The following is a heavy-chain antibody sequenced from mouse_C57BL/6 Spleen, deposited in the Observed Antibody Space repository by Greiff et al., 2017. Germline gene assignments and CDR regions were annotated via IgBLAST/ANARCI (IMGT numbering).Heavy chain of an antibody. V-gene: IGHV1-50*01. CDR1: GYTFTSYW. CDR3: ARGELGTAWFAY. CDR2: IDPSDSYT. J-gene: IGHJ3*01. Sequence: QVQLQQPGAELVKPGASVKLSCKASGYTFTSYWMQWVKQRPGQGLEWIGEIDPSDSYTNYNQKFKGKATLTVDTSSSTAYMQLSSLTSEDAAVYYCARGELGTAWFAYWGQGTLVTVSA. D-gene: IGHD4-1*01.